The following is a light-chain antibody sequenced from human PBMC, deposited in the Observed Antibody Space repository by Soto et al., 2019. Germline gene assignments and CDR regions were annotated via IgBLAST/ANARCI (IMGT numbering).Light chain of an antibody. V-gene: IGKV1-39*01. Sequence: DIQMTQSPSSLSASVGDRVTITCRASQSISNFLNWYQQKPGKAPKLLISAASSLQGGVPSRVSGSGSGTDFTLIISSLQPEEFATYYCQQSYSAPRTFGQGTKLEIK. CDR1: QSISNF. J-gene: IGKJ2*01. CDR2: AAS. CDR3: QQSYSAPRT.